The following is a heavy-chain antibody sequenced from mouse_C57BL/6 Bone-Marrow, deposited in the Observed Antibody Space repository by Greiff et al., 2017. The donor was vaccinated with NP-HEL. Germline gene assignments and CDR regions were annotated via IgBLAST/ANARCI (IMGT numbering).Heavy chain of an antibody. J-gene: IGHJ3*01. V-gene: IGHV1-72*01. CDR3: AGTYYGSSYSWFAY. Sequence: QVQLQQPGAELVKPGASVKLSCKASGYTFTSYWMHWVKQRPGRGLEWIGRIDPNSGGTKYNEKFKSKATLTVDKPSSTAYMPLSSLTSEDSAVYYCAGTYYGSSYSWFAYWGQGTLVTVSA. D-gene: IGHD1-1*01. CDR1: GYTFTSYW. CDR2: IDPNSGGT.